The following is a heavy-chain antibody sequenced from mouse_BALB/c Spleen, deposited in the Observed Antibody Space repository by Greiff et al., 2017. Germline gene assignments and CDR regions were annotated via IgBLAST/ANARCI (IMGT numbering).Heavy chain of an antibody. Sequence: EVQRVESGGGLVQPGGSRKLSCAASGFTFSSFGMHWVRQAPEKGLEWVAYISSGSSTIYYADTVKGRFTISRDNPKNTLFLQMTSLRSEDTAMYYCARQGDYDEAMDDWGQGTSVTVSS. J-gene: IGHJ4*01. CDR3: ARQGDYDEAMDD. V-gene: IGHV5-17*02. CDR1: GFTFSSFG. D-gene: IGHD2-4*01. CDR2: ISSGSSTI.